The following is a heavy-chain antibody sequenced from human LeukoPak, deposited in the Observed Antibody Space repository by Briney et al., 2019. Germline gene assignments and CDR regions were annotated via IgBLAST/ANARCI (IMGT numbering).Heavy chain of an antibody. CDR3: ARALLLRVDYFDY. CDR1: GYTFTGYY. D-gene: IGHD3-22*01. Sequence: ASVKVSCKASGYTFTGYYMHWVRQAPGQGLEWMGWINPNSGGTNYAQKFQGRVTMTRDTSISTAYMELSRLRSDDTAVYYCARALLLRVDYFDYWGQGTLFTVSS. CDR2: INPNSGGT. J-gene: IGHJ4*02. V-gene: IGHV1-2*02.